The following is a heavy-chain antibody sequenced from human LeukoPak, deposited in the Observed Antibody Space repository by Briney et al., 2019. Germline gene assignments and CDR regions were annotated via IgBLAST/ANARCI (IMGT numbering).Heavy chain of an antibody. J-gene: IGHJ4*02. CDR3: TRDAGTAGAERLDY. Sequence: PGGSLRLSCAASGFTFSSYWMHWVRQAPGKGLVWVSRINTDGRSTDYADSVKGRFTISRDNAKNTLYLQMNSLRAEDTAVYYCTRDAGTAGAERLDYWGQGTLVTVSS. CDR2: INTDGRST. V-gene: IGHV3-74*01. CDR1: GFTFSSYW. D-gene: IGHD2-21*02.